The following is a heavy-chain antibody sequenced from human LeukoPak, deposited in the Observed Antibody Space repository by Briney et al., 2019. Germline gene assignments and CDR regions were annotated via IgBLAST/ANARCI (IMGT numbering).Heavy chain of an antibody. J-gene: IGHJ5*02. CDR1: GYTFTSYG. D-gene: IGHD4-17*01. V-gene: IGHV1-18*01. CDR3: ARRGDYISVDWFDP. Sequence: GASVKVSCKASGYTFTSYGISWVRQAPGQGLEWMGWISAYNGNTNYAQKLQGRVTMTTDTSTGTAYMELRSLRSDDTAVYYCARRGDYISVDWFDPWGQGTLVTVSS. CDR2: ISAYNGNT.